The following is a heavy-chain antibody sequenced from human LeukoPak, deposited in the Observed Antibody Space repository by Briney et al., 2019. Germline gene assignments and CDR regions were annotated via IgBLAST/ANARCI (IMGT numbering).Heavy chain of an antibody. Sequence: ASVKVSSKASGYTFTGHYIHWVRQAPGQGLEWMGWMNPNNGETIYAQNFQGGVTMTRDTSISTAYMDLTRLRSDDTAVYYCARVAFLPVPMSFFGYWGQGTLVTVSS. CDR1: GYTFTGHY. CDR3: ARVAFLPVPMSFFGY. D-gene: IGHD2-2*01. J-gene: IGHJ4*02. V-gene: IGHV1-2*02. CDR2: MNPNNGET.